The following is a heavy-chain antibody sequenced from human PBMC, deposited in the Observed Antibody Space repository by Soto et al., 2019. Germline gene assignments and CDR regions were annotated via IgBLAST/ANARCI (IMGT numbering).Heavy chain of an antibody. CDR3: ASMSQGYDDILRGPSPWSHFDN. CDR1: GFIFSNYE. Sequence: EVQLVESGGGLVQPGGSLRLSCSASGFIFSNYEMSWVRLAPGGGLEWVSYISSSGGSIYYADAVKGRFTISRDNARNSLHLQMNSLGAEDTGVYYCASMSQGYDDILRGPSPWSHFDNWGQGTLVTVSS. CDR2: ISSSGGSI. D-gene: IGHD3-9*01. J-gene: IGHJ4*02. V-gene: IGHV3-48*03.